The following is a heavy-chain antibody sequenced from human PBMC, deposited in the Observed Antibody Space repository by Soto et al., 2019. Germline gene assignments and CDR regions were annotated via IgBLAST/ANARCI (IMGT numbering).Heavy chain of an antibody. CDR2: ISGSGGST. D-gene: IGHD4-17*01. CDR3: AKSPRLHTVGRYYFDY. J-gene: IGHJ4*02. Sequence: PGGSLRLSCAACGFTFSSYAMSWVRQAPGKGLEWVSAISGSGGSTYYADSVKGRFTISRDNSKNTLYLQMNSLRAEDTAVYYCAKSPRLHTVGRYYFDYWGQGTLVTVS. V-gene: IGHV3-23*01. CDR1: GFTFSSYA.